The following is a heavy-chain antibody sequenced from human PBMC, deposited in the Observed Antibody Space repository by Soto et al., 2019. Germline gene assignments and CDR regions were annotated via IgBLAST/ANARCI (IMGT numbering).Heavy chain of an antibody. Sequence: QVQLQESGPGLVKPSQTLSLTCTVSGGSISSGDYYWSWIRQPPGKGLEWIGYIYYSGSTYYNPCLKHRVTISVDTSKNHCSVKLSSVTAADTAEYYCARDLMDDYGDYWFDPWGQGTLVTASS. V-gene: IGHV4-30-4*01. J-gene: IGHJ5*02. CDR1: GGSISSGDYY. CDR3: ARDLMDDYGDYWFDP. CDR2: IYYSGST. D-gene: IGHD4-17*01.